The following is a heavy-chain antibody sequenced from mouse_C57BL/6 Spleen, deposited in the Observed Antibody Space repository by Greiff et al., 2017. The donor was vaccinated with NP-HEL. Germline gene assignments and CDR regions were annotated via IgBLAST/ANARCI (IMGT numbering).Heavy chain of an antibody. CDR2: ISDGGSYT. V-gene: IGHV5-4*01. CDR3: ARDQNYGSGFAY. Sequence: EVQLVESGGGLVKPGGSLKLSCAASGFTFSSYAMSWVRQTPEKRLEWVATISDGGSYTYYPDNVKGRFTISRDNAKNNLYLQMSHLKSEDTAMYYCARDQNYGSGFAYWGQGTLVTVSA. J-gene: IGHJ3*01. D-gene: IGHD1-1*01. CDR1: GFTFSSYA.